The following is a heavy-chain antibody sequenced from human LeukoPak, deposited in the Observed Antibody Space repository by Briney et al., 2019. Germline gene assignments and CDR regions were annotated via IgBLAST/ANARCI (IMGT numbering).Heavy chain of an antibody. Sequence: GASVKVSCKASGYTFTSYGISWVRQAPGQGLEWMGWISAYNGNTNYAQKLQGRVTMTTDTSTSTAYMELRSLRSDDTAVYYCAREEGSDDSSGYYPHDAFDIWGQGTMVTVSS. J-gene: IGHJ3*02. V-gene: IGHV1-18*01. CDR3: AREEGSDDSSGYYPHDAFDI. CDR1: GYTFTSYG. D-gene: IGHD3-22*01. CDR2: ISAYNGNT.